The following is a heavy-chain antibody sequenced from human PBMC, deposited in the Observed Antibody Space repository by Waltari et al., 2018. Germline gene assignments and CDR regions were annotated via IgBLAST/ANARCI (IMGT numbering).Heavy chain of an antibody. V-gene: IGHV3-9*01. J-gene: IGHJ3*02. CDR1: GFTFDDYA. CDR3: AKAKGLNWGGAFDI. CDR2: ISWNSGSI. Sequence: EVQLVESGGGLVQPGRSLRLYCAASGFTFDDYAMHWVRQAPGKGLEWVAGISWNSGSIGYAYSVKGRFTISRDNAKNSLYLQMNSLRAEDTALYYCAKAKGLNWGGAFDIWGQGTMVTVSS. D-gene: IGHD7-27*01.